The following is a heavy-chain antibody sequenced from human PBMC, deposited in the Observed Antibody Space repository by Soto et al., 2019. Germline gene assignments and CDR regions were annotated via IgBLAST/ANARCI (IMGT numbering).Heavy chain of an antibody. CDR1: GDTLTELS. V-gene: IGHV1-24*01. Sequence: GASVKVSCKVSGDTLTELSMHWVRQAPGKGLEWMGGFDPEDGETIYAQKFQGRVTMTEDTSTDTAYMELSSLRSEDTAVYYCARGGAKYSSSWYPGYYYYGMDVWGQGTTVTVSS. J-gene: IGHJ6*02. CDR3: ARGGAKYSSSWYPGYYYYGMDV. CDR2: FDPEDGET. D-gene: IGHD6-13*01.